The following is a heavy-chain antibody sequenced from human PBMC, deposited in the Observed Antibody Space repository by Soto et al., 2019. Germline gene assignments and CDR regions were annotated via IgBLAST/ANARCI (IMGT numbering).Heavy chain of an antibody. D-gene: IGHD2-21*02. V-gene: IGHV1-8*01. Sequence: QVQLVQSGAEVKKPGASVKVSCKASGYSFTSYDMNWVRQAPGQGLEWMGWVNPNSGDTDYAQKFQDRVTMTTDNSIRTDYMELSSLRSEDTAVYYCARVSFLAPVTGAEIFDFWGQGTMVTVSS. CDR2: VNPNSGDT. CDR3: ARVSFLAPVTGAEIFDF. CDR1: GYSFTSYD. J-gene: IGHJ3*01.